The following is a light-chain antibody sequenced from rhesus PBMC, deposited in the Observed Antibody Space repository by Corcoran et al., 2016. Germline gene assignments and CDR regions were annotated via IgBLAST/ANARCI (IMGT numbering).Light chain of an antibody. Sequence: QVILTQSPATLSLSPGERATLSCRASQSVSSYLAWYQQKPAQAPRLLIYGASSRATGIPDRFSGSGSGTYFTLTSSSLEPEDVGVYHCYQHSGGYTFGGGTKVEIK. CDR2: GAS. V-gene: IGKV3-10*01. J-gene: IGKJ4*01. CDR1: QSVSSY. CDR3: YQHSGGYT.